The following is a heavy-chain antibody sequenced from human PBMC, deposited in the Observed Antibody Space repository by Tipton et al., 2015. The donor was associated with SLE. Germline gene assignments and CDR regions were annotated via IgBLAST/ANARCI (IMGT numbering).Heavy chain of an antibody. D-gene: IGHD1-7*01. J-gene: IGHJ6*04. CDR1: DGSLSDYY. CDR2: IYYSGNA. V-gene: IGHV4-31*11. CDR3: ASVTDWNLSPDV. Sequence: TLSLTCAVYDGSLSDYYWSWFRQLPGKGMEWIGYIYYSGNAYYNPSLGSRLTISVDTSKDQFSLRLTSVTAADTAVYYCASVTDWNLSPDVGGEGTTVPVCS.